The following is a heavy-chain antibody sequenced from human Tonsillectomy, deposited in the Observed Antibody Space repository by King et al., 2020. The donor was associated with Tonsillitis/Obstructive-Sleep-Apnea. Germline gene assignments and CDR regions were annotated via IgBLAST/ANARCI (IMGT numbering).Heavy chain of an antibody. CDR1: GFTFSSYG. CDR2: IWYDGSNT. CDR3: ARGSLAAEGAKVLGYYYMDV. J-gene: IGHJ6*03. Sequence: VQLVESGGGVVQPGRSLRLSCAASGFTFSSYGMHWVRQAPGKGLEWVAVIWYDGSNTYCSDSVKGRFTISRDNSKNTLYLQMNSLRVEDTAVYYCARGSLAAEGAKVLGYYYMDVWGKGPRSPSP. V-gene: IGHV3-33*01. D-gene: IGHD6-13*01.